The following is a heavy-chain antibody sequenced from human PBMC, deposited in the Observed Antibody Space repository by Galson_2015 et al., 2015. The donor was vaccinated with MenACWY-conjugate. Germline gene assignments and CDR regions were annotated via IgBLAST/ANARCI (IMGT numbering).Heavy chain of an antibody. CDR1: GFTFRNYW. J-gene: IGHJ6*02. CDR3: ARGHYGMDV. Sequence: SLRLSCAASGFTFRNYWMTWVRQAPGKGLEWVASIKKDGREKYYVDSAKGRFTISRDNAKNSLYLEMNSLRVEDTAVYSCARGHYGMDVWGQGTTVTASS. CDR2: IKKDGREK. V-gene: IGHV3-7*03.